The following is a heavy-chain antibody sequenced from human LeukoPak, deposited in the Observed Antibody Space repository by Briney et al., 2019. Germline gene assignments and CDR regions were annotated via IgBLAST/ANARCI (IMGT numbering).Heavy chain of an antibody. V-gene: IGHV3-30*02. CDR2: IRYDGSNE. Sequence: PGGSLRLSCAASGFTFSNYGMHWVRQAPGKGLEWVAFIRYDGSNEYYADSVKGRFTISRDNSKNTVYLQMNSLRAEDTAVYYCAKDRVSSETDFDSWGQGTLATASS. CDR1: GFTFSNYG. CDR3: AKDRVSSETDFDS. J-gene: IGHJ4*02. D-gene: IGHD3-22*01.